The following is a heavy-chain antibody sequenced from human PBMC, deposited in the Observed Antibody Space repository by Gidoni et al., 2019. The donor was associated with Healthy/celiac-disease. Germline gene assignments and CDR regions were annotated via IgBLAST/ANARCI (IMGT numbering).Heavy chain of an antibody. V-gene: IGHV3-15*01. Sequence: EVQLVESGGGLVKPGGSLRLSCADSGFTCSNAWMRWVRQAPGKGLEWLCRIKSQSYCCTTYYAAPVKVSFTISSDYSKNTLFLQSNSLKTVDTAVYYCTTDFRYFDWLLSDYYYYYMDVWGKGTTVTVSS. D-gene: IGHD3-9*01. CDR3: TTDFRYFDWLLSDYYYYYMDV. J-gene: IGHJ6*03. CDR2: IKSQSYCCTT. CDR1: GFTCSNAW.